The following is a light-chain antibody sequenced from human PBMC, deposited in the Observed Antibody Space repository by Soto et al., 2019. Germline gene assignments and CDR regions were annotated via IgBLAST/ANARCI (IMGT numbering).Light chain of an antibody. V-gene: IGKV1-5*03. J-gene: IGKJ1*01. CDR3: QQYHIYSGT. CDR2: KAS. Sequence: DIQMTQSPSTLSASVGDRVTITCRASQTIDSWLAWYQQRPGKPPNLLIYKASTLASGVPSRFSGSGSGTEFTLTINSLQPDDFATYYCQQYHIYSGTFGQGTKVELK. CDR1: QTIDSW.